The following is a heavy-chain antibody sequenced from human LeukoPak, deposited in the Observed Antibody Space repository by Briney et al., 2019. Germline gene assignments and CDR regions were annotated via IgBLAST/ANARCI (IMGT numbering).Heavy chain of an antibody. CDR2: INPNSGGT. Sequence: ASVKVSCKASGYTFTGYYMHWVRQAPGQGLEWMGWINPNSGGTNYAQKFQGWVIMTRDTSISTAYMELSRLRSDDTAVYYCARAQKTSSWFTYYYGMDVWGKGTTVTVSS. J-gene: IGHJ6*04. D-gene: IGHD6-13*01. V-gene: IGHV1-2*04. CDR3: ARAQKTSSWFTYYYGMDV. CDR1: GYTFTGYY.